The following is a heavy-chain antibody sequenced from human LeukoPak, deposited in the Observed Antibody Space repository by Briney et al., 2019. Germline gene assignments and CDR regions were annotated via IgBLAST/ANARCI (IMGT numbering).Heavy chain of an antibody. CDR2: IHSSGST. Sequence: PSETLSLTCTVSGGSIGNYHWSWIRQPAGKGLEWIAQIHSSGSTNYNPPLKSRVSMSIDTTEDQASLTIRSVTAADTAFYYCARRDITSGWSFDAWGQGILVTVYS. CDR1: GGSIGNYH. J-gene: IGHJ4*02. V-gene: IGHV4-4*07. D-gene: IGHD6-19*01. CDR3: ARRDITSGWSFDA.